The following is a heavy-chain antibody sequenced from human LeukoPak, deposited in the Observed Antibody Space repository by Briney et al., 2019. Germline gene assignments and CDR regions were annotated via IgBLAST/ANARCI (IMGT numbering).Heavy chain of an antibody. CDR2: MNPNSGNT. D-gene: IGHD3-16*01. V-gene: IGHV1-8*01. Sequence: ASVKVSCKASGYTFTSYDINWVRQATGQGLEWMGWMNPNSGNTGYARKFQGRVTMTRNTSISTAYMELSSLRSEDTAVYYCARGKNRSPGGPTGYWGQGTLVTVSS. CDR3: ARGKNRSPGGPTGY. J-gene: IGHJ4*02. CDR1: GYTFTSYD.